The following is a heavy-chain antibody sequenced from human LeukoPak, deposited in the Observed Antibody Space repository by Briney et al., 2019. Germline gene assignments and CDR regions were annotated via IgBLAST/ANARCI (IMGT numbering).Heavy chain of an antibody. CDR3: ARGGKEWFGELHL. Sequence: GGSLRLSCAASGFTFSSYEMNWVRQAPGKGLEWVSVISDSGGNTYYLDSVKGHFTVSRDNSKNTLYLQMNNLRAEDTAVYYCARGGKEWFGELHLWGQGTLVTVSS. V-gene: IGHV3-23*01. CDR1: GFTFSSYE. CDR2: ISDSGGNT. J-gene: IGHJ4*02. D-gene: IGHD3-10*01.